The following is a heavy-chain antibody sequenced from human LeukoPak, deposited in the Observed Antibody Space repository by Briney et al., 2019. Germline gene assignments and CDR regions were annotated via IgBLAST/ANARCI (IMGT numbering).Heavy chain of an antibody. CDR1: GGSISSFY. CDR2: VYSSGST. CDR3: ARGAAAANQGVIVDY. V-gene: IGHV4-4*07. Sequence: PSETLSLTCTVFGGSISSFYWSWIRQPAGKGLEWIGRVYSSGSTNYNPSLKSRVTMSVDTSKNQFSLKLSSVTAADTATYYCARGAAAANQGVIVDYWGQGTLVTVSS. D-gene: IGHD6-13*01. J-gene: IGHJ4*02.